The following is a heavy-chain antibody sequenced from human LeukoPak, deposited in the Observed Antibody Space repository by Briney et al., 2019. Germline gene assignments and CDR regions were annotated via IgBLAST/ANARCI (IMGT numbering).Heavy chain of an antibody. CDR2: ISPDGRNI. Sequence: AGGSLRLSCAASGFTLSDYWMNWVRQAPGKGPVWVSHISPDGRNIAYADSVKGRFTISRDSAKNTLYLQMNSLRVGDTAVYYCAKGIRNPLTHFDYWGQGTLVTVSS. CDR3: AKGIRNPLTHFDY. CDR1: GFTLSDYW. V-gene: IGHV3-74*01. D-gene: IGHD1-14*01. J-gene: IGHJ4*02.